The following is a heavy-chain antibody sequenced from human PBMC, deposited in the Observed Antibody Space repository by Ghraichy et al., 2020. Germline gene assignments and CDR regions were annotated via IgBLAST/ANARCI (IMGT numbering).Heavy chain of an antibody. Sequence: GGSLRLSCAASGFRFTDYAMNWVRQAPGKGLEWVSSISSSSRYTYYADSLKGRFIISRDNVKNSLYLQMNSLRAEDTAVYYCARASAYEYCNSRGCYLMGESALDYWGRGLKVTVSS. CDR3: ARASAYEYCNSRGCYLMGESALDY. CDR1: GFRFTDYA. CDR2: ISSSSRYT. V-gene: IGHV3-21*06. D-gene: IGHD2/OR15-2a*01. J-gene: IGHJ4*02.